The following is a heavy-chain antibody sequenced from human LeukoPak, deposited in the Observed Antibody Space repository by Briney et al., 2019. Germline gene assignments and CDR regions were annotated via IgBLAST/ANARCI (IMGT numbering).Heavy chain of an antibody. J-gene: IGHJ4*02. V-gene: IGHV3-30*02. CDR2: IQNNGIDK. CDR1: GLAFSNYG. Sequence: PGGSLRLSCAASGLAFSNYGIHWVRQAPGKGLEWVIFIQNNGIDKYYADSVKGRFTISRDISKNEVYLQMNSLRPEDTAVYYCARDSYGDANFDSWGQGTLVTVSS. D-gene: IGHD4-17*01. CDR3: ARDSYGDANFDS.